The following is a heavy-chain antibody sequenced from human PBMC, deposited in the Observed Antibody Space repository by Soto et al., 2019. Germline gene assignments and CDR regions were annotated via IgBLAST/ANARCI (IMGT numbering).Heavy chain of an antibody. CDR2: LYAGGNT. D-gene: IGHD6-19*01. Sequence: EVRLVETGGGLIQPGGSLRLSCAASGFDVNTNYMTWVRQAPGKGLEWVSVLYAGGNTYYADSVRGRFTISRDISKNTLYLQMDSLRADDTAIYYCARDRGWFGLDSWGQGALVTVS. V-gene: IGHV3-53*02. CDR1: GFDVNTNY. J-gene: IGHJ4*02. CDR3: ARDRGWFGLDS.